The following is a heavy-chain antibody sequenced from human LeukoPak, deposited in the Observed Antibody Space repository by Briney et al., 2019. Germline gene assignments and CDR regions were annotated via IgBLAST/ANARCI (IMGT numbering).Heavy chain of an antibody. Sequence: SVKVSCKASGYTFTNYHIAWVRQAPGQGLEWMGWVSTNDGNTVYAQRLQGRVTMTTDTSTSVAYMELRSLTSDDTAVYYCTRAPPGMTMMTDYWGQGTLVTVSS. CDR1: GYTFTNYH. D-gene: IGHD3-22*01. V-gene: IGHV1-18*01. J-gene: IGHJ4*02. CDR2: VSTNDGNT. CDR3: TRAPPGMTMMTDY.